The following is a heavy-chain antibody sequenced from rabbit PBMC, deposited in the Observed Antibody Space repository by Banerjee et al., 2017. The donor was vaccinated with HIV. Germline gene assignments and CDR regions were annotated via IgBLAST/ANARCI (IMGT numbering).Heavy chain of an antibody. D-gene: IGHD6-1*01. CDR3: ARDAGSYAYIDGYFNL. J-gene: IGHJ4*01. Sequence: QEQLEESGGDLVKPEGSLTLTCTASGFSFNNKYVMCWVRQAPGKGLEWIACINTISGDTVYATWAKGRFTISKTSSTTVTLQMTSLTAADTATYFCARDAGSYAYIDGYFNLWGQGTLVTVS. CDR2: INTISGDT. V-gene: IGHV1S45*01. CDR1: GFSFNNKYV.